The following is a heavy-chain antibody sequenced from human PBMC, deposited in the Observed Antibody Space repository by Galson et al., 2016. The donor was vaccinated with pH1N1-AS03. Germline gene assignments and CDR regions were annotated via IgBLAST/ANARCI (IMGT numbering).Heavy chain of an antibody. V-gene: IGHV4-39*01. CDR2: VYYTGTT. D-gene: IGHD2-15*01. CDR1: GDSITSSNNY. CDR3: ARRRAAGGLFPYSWFDP. Sequence: SETLSLTCTVSGDSITSSNNYWAWVRQPPGKGLEWIGTVYYTGTTNHNPSLKRRVTVSVDTSTNQFSLRLTSVTAADTATYYCARRRAAGGLFPYSWFDPRGPGTLVIVPS. J-gene: IGHJ5*02.